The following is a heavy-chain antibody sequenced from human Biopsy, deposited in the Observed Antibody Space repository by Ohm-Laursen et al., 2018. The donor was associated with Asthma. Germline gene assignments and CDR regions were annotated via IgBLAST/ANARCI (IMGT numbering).Heavy chain of an antibody. CDR2: IHYSGSA. CDR1: GDSFTYPGYY. J-gene: IGHJ4*02. CDR3: ARAPIPAYSDSSGFDL. V-gene: IGHV4-31*03. D-gene: IGHD3-22*01. Sequence: SQTLSLTCSVSGDSFTYPGYYWSWVRQLPGRGLEWIGYIHYSGSAYYNPSLKSRVTMSVDKSKNQFSLKLRSVTAADTAVYFCARAPIPAYSDSSGFDLWGQGTLVTVSS.